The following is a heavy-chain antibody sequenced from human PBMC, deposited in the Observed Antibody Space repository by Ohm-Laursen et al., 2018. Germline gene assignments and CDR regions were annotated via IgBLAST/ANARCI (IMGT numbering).Heavy chain of an antibody. J-gene: IGHJ6*02. CDR3: ARDFRREYCSGGSCYNGLDV. CDR1: GFTFSSYW. Sequence: SLRLSCTASGFTFSSYWMTWVRQVSGKGLEWVANIKEDGSVKQYVDSVKGRFTVSRNNPKNSLFLEMNRLRVEDTGVYYCARDFRREYCSGGSCYNGLDVWGQGTTVTVSS. CDR2: IKEDGSVK. D-gene: IGHD2-15*01. V-gene: IGHV3-7*01.